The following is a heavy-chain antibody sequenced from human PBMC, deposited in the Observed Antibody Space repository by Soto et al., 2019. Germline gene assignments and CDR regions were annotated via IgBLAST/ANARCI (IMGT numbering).Heavy chain of an antibody. D-gene: IGHD2-21*02. CDR3: VKGDLALDN. V-gene: IGHV3-72*01. CDR2: IRSKPDSYTT. CDR1: GFSFSDSY. J-gene: IGHJ4*02. Sequence: EVQLVESGGGLVQPGGSLRLSCAAAGFSFSDSYMYWVRQAPGKGLAWVGRIRSKPDSYTTEDAASVKGRFTISRDDSKNALYLQMNSLKTEDTAVYYCVKGDLALDNWGQGTLVTVSS.